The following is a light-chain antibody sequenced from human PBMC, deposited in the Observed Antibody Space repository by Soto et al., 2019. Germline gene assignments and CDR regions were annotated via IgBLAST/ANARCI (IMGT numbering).Light chain of an antibody. CDR3: NSYTTSSTRV. J-gene: IGLJ1*01. V-gene: IGLV2-14*02. CDR1: SSDVGSDNL. CDR2: EVS. Sequence: QSVLTQPASVSGSPGQSITISCTGTSSDVGSDNLVSWYQQHPGKAPKLMIYEVSYRPSGVSNRFSGSKSGNTASLTISGLQAEDEADYYCNSYTTSSTRVFGTGTKLTVL.